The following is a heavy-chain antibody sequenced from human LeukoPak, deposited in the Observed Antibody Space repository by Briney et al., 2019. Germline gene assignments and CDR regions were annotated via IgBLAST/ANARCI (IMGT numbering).Heavy chain of an antibody. CDR2: INPNSGGT. Sequence: ASVKVSCKASGYTFTGYFMHWVRQAPGQGLEWMGWINPNSGGTNYAQNFQGRVTMTRDTSISTAYMELSGLRSDDTAVYYCARQLGATSRNYWGQGTLVTVSA. V-gene: IGHV1-2*02. J-gene: IGHJ4*02. CDR1: GYTFTGYF. D-gene: IGHD1-26*01. CDR3: ARQLGATSRNY.